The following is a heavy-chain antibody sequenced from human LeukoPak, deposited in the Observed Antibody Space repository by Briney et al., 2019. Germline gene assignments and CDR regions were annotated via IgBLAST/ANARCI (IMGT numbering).Heavy chain of an antibody. J-gene: IGHJ3*02. CDR3: AREVNYYDILTGYSSHDAFDI. V-gene: IGHV4-4*07. Sequence: SETLSPTCTVSGGSISSYYWSWIRQPAGKGLEWIGRIYTSGSTNYNPSLKSRVTMSVDTSKNQFSLKLSSVTAADTAVYYCAREVNYYDILTGYSSHDAFDIWGQETMVTVSS. CDR1: GGSISSYY. CDR2: IYTSGST. D-gene: IGHD3-9*01.